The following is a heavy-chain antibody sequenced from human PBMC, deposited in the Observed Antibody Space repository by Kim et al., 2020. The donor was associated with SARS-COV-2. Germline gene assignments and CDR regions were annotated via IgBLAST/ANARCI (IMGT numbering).Heavy chain of an antibody. V-gene: IGHV3-11*01. D-gene: IGHD3-3*01. J-gene: IGHJ6*02. Sequence: GGSLRLSCAASGFTFSDYYMSWIRQAPGKGLEWVSYISSSGSTIYYADSVKGRFTISRDNAKNSLYLQMNSQRAEDTAVYYCARDRRNYDFWSGPDYYGMDVWGQGTTVTVSS. CDR1: GFTFSDYY. CDR3: ARDRRNYDFWSGPDYYGMDV. CDR2: ISSSGSTI.